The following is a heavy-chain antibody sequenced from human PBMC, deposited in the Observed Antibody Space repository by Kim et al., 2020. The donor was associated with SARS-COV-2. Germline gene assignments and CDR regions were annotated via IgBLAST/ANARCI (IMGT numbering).Heavy chain of an antibody. D-gene: IGHD3-10*01. CDR2: ISYDGSNK. J-gene: IGHJ4*02. CDR1: GFTFSSYG. V-gene: IGHV3-30*18. Sequence: GGSLRLSCAASGFTFSSYGMHWVRQAPGKGLEWVAVISYDGSNKYYADSVKGRFTISRDNSKNTLYLQMNSLRAEDTAVYYCAKDNGLRWFGELGGSFDYWGQGTLVTVSS. CDR3: AKDNGLRWFGELGGSFDY.